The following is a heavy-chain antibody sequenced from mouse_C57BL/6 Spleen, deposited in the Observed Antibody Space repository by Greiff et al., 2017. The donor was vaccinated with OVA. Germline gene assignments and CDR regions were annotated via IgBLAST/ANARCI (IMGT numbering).Heavy chain of an antibody. CDR2: ISSGSSTI. CDR1: GFTFSDYG. Sequence: DVKLVESGGGLVKPGGSLKLSCAASGFTFSDYGMHWVRQAPEKGLEWVAYISSGSSTIYYADTVKGRFTISRDNAKNTLFLQMTSLRSEDTAMYYCARVYYYGSSPYFDYWGQGTTLTVSS. D-gene: IGHD1-1*01. V-gene: IGHV5-17*01. J-gene: IGHJ2*01. CDR3: ARVYYYGSSPYFDY.